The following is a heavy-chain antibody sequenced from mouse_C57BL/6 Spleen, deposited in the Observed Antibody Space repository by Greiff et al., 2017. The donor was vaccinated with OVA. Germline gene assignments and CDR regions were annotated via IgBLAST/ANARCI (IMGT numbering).Heavy chain of an antibody. CDR2: IRNKANGYTT. CDR3: ARFLYDRGFAY. Sequence: EVQLVESGGGLVQPGGSLSLSCAASGFTFTDYYMSWVRQPPGKALEWLGFIRNKANGYTTEYSASVKGRFTISRDNSQSILYLQMNALRAEDSATYYCARFLYDRGFAYWGQGTLVTVSA. D-gene: IGHD2-3*01. V-gene: IGHV7-3*01. CDR1: GFTFTDYY. J-gene: IGHJ3*01.